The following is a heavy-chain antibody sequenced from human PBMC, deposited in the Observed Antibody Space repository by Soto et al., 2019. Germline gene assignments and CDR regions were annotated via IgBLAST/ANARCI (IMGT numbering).Heavy chain of an antibody. CDR1: GFTFSRYR. CDR3: AKVGGGPTAEYYYYYMDV. D-gene: IGHD3-16*01. V-gene: IGHV3-30*18. Sequence: GGALRLSCAAPGFTFSRYRMHWVRRAPGRGLEWVAVIAYDGSNKYYADSVKGRFTISRDNSKNTLYLQINSLRAEDTAVYYCAKVGGGPTAEYYYYYMDVWGKGTTVTVSS. CDR2: IAYDGSNK. J-gene: IGHJ6*03.